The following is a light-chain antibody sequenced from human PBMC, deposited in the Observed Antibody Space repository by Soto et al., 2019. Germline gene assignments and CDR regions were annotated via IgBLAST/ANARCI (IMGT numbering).Light chain of an antibody. J-gene: IGLJ3*02. CDR1: SSNIGSNY. CDR2: SNN. Sequence: QSVLTQPPSASGTPGQRVTISCSGSSSNIGSNYVYWYQQLPGTAPKLLIYSNNQRPSGVPDRFSGSKSGTSASLATSGLRSEDEADYYCAAWDDSLSGWVFGGGTKL. V-gene: IGLV1-47*02. CDR3: AAWDDSLSGWV.